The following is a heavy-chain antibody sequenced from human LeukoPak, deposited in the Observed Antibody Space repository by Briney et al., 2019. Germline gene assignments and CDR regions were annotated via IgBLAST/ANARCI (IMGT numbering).Heavy chain of an antibody. Sequence: PGGSLRLSCAASGLTFSTFAMSGVRQAPGKGLGGGSAISVSGGSTYYADSVKGRFTISRDNSKNTLYLQMNSLRAEDTAVYYCAKGHLAYCGGDCYLDAFDIWGQGTMVTVSS. CDR3: AKGHLAYCGGDCYLDAFDI. V-gene: IGHV3-23*01. J-gene: IGHJ3*02. D-gene: IGHD2-21*01. CDR1: GLTFSTFA. CDR2: ISVSGGST.